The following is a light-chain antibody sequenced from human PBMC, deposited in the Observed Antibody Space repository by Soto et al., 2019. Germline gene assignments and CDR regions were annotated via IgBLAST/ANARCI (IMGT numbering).Light chain of an antibody. J-gene: IGKJ1*01. Sequence: EIVFTQSPATLSLSPGERATLSCRASQRVSRYLAWYQQKPGPAPRLLLFGASNRAPGIPARFSGSGSGTDFTLTISSLEPEDFAVYYCQQRSNWPTWTFGQGTKV. CDR1: QRVSRY. CDR3: QQRSNWPTWT. CDR2: GAS. V-gene: IGKV3-11*01.